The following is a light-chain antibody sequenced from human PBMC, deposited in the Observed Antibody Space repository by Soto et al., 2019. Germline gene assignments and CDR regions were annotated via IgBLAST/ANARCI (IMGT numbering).Light chain of an antibody. V-gene: IGKV2-28*01. CDR1: QSLLYRNGNSY. CDR3: MQALQTPIT. CDR2: LGS. J-gene: IGKJ5*01. Sequence: EIVMTQSPLSLPVTPGEPASISCRSSQSLLYRNGNSYLDWYVQKPGQSPQLLIYLGSNRASGVPDRFSGSGSGTDFTLKISRVEAEDVGVYYCMQALQTPITFGQGTRLEIK.